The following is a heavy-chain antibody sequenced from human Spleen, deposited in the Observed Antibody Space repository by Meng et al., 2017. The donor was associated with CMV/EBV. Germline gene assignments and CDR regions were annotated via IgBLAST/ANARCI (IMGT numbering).Heavy chain of an antibody. CDR3: AKGDYGSGSGGVGP. CDR1: GFTFDDYT. CDR2: ISWDGGST. J-gene: IGHJ5*02. Sequence: GGSLRLSCAASGFTFDDYTMHWVRQAPGKGLEWVSLISWDGGSTYYADSVKGRFTISRDNSKNSLYLQMNSLRAEDTAVYYCAKGDYGSGSGGVGPWGQGTLVTVSS. V-gene: IGHV3-43*01. D-gene: IGHD3-10*01.